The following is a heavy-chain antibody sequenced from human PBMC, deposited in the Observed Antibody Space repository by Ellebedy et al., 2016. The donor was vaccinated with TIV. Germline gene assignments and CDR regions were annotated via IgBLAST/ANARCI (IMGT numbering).Heavy chain of an antibody. D-gene: IGHD3-10*01. J-gene: IGHJ1*01. CDR1: GFTFTDYY. CDR2: ISISGTTV. V-gene: IGHV3-11*01. CDR3: ARDLYYGSGKIASS. Sequence: PGGSLTLSCAASGFTFTDYYLSWIRQSPGKGLEWVSYISISGTTVYYADSVKGRFTICRDNAKNSLYLQMNSLRADDTAIYYCARDLYYGSGKIASSWGQGTLVTVSS.